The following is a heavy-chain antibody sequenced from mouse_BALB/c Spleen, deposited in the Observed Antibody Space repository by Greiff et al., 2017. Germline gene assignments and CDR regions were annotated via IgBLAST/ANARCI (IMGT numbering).Heavy chain of an antibody. Sequence: EVQLQQSGAELVKPGASVKLSCTASGFNIKDTYMHWVKQRPEQGLEWIGRIDPANGNTKYDPKFQGKATITADTSSNTAYLQLSSLTSEDTAVYYFARGGLRRGYAMDYWGQGTSVTVSS. CDR1: GFNIKDTY. CDR2: IDPANGNT. D-gene: IGHD2-4*01. J-gene: IGHJ4*01. CDR3: ARGGLRRGYAMDY. V-gene: IGHV14-3*02.